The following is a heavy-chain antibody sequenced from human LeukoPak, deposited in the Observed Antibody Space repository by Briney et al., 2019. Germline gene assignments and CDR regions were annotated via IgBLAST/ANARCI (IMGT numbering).Heavy chain of an antibody. CDR1: GFTFSDNY. CDR3: ARTIIGIYGSFEYYFDL. CDR2: ISISGATI. Sequence: GGSLRLSCAASGFTFSDNYMSWIRQAPGEGLEWVSFISISGATIHYADSVRGRLTISRDNAKNSLYLQMNSLRAEDTAMYYCARTIIGIYGSFEYYFDLWGQGTLVTVSS. D-gene: IGHD3-16*01. V-gene: IGHV3-11*01. J-gene: IGHJ4*02.